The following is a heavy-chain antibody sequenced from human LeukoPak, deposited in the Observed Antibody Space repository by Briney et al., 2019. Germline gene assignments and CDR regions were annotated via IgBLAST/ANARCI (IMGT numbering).Heavy chain of an antibody. Sequence: SETLSLTCTVSGGSISSSRDYWAWIRQPPGKGLEWIGSIYYSGSTYYNPSLKSRVTISVDTSKNQFSLKLSSVTAADTAVYYCARHYQLLSWFDPWGQGTLVTVSS. CDR1: GGSISSSRDY. J-gene: IGHJ5*02. CDR3: ARHYQLLSWFDP. CDR2: IYYSGST. V-gene: IGHV4-39*01. D-gene: IGHD2-2*01.